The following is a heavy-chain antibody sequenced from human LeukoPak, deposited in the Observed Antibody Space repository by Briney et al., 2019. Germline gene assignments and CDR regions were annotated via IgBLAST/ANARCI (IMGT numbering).Heavy chain of an antibody. CDR1: GGSISSYY. CDR3: ARIAAALDS. J-gene: IGHJ4*02. Sequence: SETLSLTCTVSGGSISSYYWSWIRQPPGKGLEWIGYIYYSGSTNYNPSLKSRVTISVDTTKNQFALKLSSVTAADTAVYYCARIAAALDSWGQGTLVTVSS. CDR2: IYYSGST. V-gene: IGHV4-59*08. D-gene: IGHD6-13*01.